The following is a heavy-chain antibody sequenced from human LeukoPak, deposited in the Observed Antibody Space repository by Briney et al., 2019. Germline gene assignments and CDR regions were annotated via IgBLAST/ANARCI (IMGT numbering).Heavy chain of an antibody. J-gene: IGHJ6*03. D-gene: IGHD5/OR15-5a*01. V-gene: IGHV3-23*01. CDR1: GFTFSNYV. CDR2: ISGSGGST. CDR3: AKDQGLPGYYYYRGV. Sequence: GGSLRLSCAASGFTFSNYVMSWVRQAPGKGLEWVSAISGSGGSTYYADSVKGRFTISRDNSKNTLYLQMNSLRAEDTAVYYCAKDQGLPGYYYYRGVWGKGTTVTVSS.